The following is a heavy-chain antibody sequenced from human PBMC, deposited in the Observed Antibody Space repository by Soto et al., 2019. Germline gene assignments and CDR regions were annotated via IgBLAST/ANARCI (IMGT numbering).Heavy chain of an antibody. V-gene: IGHV2-5*02. CDR3: ADRYSGYAR. J-gene: IGHJ4*02. CDR1: GFSFSTSGVG. D-gene: IGHD5-12*01. Sequence: SGPTLVNPTQTLTLTCTFSGFSFSTSGVGVGWIRQPPGKALEWLALIYWDDDKRYSPSLKSRLTITKDTSKNQVVLTMTNMEPVDIATYSCADRYSGYARWGQGTQVTVSS. CDR2: IYWDDDK.